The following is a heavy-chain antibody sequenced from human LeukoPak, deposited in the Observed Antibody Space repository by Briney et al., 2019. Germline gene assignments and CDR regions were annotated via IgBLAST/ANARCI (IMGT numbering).Heavy chain of an antibody. CDR1: GFTSSSYA. V-gene: IGHV3-64*01. CDR2: ISSNGGST. Sequence: GGSLRLSCAASGFTSSSYAMHWVRQAPGKGLEYVSAISSNGGSTYYANSVKGRFTTSRDNSKNTLYLQMGSLRAEDMAVYYCARVGYCSSTNCFTNYFDYWGQGTLVTVSS. D-gene: IGHD2-2*01. J-gene: IGHJ4*02. CDR3: ARVGYCSSTNCFTNYFDY.